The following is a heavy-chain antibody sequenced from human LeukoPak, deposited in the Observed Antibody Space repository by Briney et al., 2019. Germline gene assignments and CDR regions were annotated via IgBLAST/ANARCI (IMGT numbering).Heavy chain of an antibody. V-gene: IGHV3-9*01. J-gene: IGHJ4*02. CDR3: AKATALRYFDWSFDY. Sequence: HPGGSLRLSCAASGFRFHEYAMHWVRQAPGKGLEWVSGISWNSGSIGYADSVKGRFTISRDNAKSSLYLQMNSLRAVDTALYYCAKATALRYFDWSFDYWGQGTLVTVSS. CDR2: ISWNSGSI. CDR1: GFRFHEYA. D-gene: IGHD3-9*01.